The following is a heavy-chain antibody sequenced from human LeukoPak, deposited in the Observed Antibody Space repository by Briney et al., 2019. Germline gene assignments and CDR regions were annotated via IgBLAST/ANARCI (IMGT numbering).Heavy chain of an antibody. CDR3: ARQTGSGLFILP. J-gene: IGHJ4*02. CDR1: GYSISSGYH. D-gene: IGHD3/OR15-3a*01. CDR2: IYYSGNT. V-gene: IGHV4-38-2*02. Sequence: PSETLSLTCTVSGYSISSGYHWGWIRQPPGKGLEWIGSIYYSGNTYYNASLKSQVSISIDTSKNQFSLRLTSVTAADTAVYYCARQTGSGLFILPGGQGTLVTVSS.